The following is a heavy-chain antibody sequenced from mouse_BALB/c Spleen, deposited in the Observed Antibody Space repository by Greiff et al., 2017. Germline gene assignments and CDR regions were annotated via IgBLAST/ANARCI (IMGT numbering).Heavy chain of an antibody. CDR3: ARGTTVVAMDY. CDR2: IYPGDGDT. D-gene: IGHD1-1*01. V-gene: IGHV1-80*01. J-gene: IGHJ4*01. Sequence: VQLQQSGAELVRPGSSVKISCKASGYAFSSYWMNWVKQRPGQGLEWIGQIYPGDGDTNYNGKFKGKATLTADKSSSTAYMQLSSLTSEDSAVYFCARGTTVVAMDYWGQGTSVTVSS. CDR1: GYAFSSYW.